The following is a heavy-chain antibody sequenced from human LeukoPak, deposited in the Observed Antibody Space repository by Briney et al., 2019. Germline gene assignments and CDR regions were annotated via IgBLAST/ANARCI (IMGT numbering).Heavy chain of an antibody. Sequence: SQTLSLTCTVSGGSISSYYWSWIRQPAGKGLEWIGRIYTSGSTNYNPSFKSRVTMSVDTSKNQFSLKLSSVTAADTAVYYCARDHYSSSWYAEYYFDYWGQGTLVTVSS. V-gene: IGHV4-4*07. D-gene: IGHD6-13*01. CDR2: IYTSGST. CDR1: GGSISSYY. J-gene: IGHJ4*02. CDR3: ARDHYSSSWYAEYYFDY.